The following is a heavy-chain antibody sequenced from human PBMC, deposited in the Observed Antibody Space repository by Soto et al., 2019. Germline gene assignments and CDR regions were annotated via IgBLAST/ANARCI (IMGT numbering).Heavy chain of an antibody. CDR2: LGYDGSNK. CDR3: ARWGNWKVADY. V-gene: IGHV3-33*08. D-gene: IGHD1-1*01. J-gene: IGHJ4*02. Sequence: QVQLVESGGGVVQPGRSLRLSCAASGFTFTGYAMHWVRQAPGKGLEWVAVLGYDGSNKYYADSVKGRFTISRDNSKNMLYLEMNSLRVEDTAVYHCARWGNWKVADYWGQGTLVTVSS. CDR1: GFTFTGYA.